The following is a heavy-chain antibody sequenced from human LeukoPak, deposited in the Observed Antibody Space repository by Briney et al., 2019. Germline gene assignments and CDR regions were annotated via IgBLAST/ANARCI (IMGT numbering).Heavy chain of an antibody. CDR1: GGSISSYY. Sequence: SETLSLTCTVSGGSISSYYWSWIRQPPGKGLEWIGYIYYSGSTNYNPSLKSRVTISVDTSKYQFSLKLSSVTAADTAVYYCAREGNDFWSGYWYYFDCWGQGTLVTVSS. V-gene: IGHV4-59*01. J-gene: IGHJ4*02. D-gene: IGHD3-3*01. CDR3: AREGNDFWSGYWYYFDC. CDR2: IYYSGST.